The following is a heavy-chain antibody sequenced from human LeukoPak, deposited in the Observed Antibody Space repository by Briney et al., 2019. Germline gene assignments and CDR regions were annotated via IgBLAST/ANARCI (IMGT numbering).Heavy chain of an antibody. V-gene: IGHV3-33*06. CDR1: GFTFSSYG. CDR2: IWNDGSNK. CDR3: AKDTSVVAATPDY. Sequence: GRSLRLSCATSGFTFSSYGMHWVRQAPGKGLEWLAVIWNDGSNKYYADSVKGRFTISRDNSKNMLYLQMSSLRVEDTAVYYCAKDTSVVAATPDYWGQGTLVTVSS. D-gene: IGHD2-15*01. J-gene: IGHJ4*02.